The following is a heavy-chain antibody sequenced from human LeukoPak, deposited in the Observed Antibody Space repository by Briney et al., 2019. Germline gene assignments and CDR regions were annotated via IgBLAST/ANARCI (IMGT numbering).Heavy chain of an antibody. V-gene: IGHV4-38-2*02. CDR2: IYHSGST. Sequence: SETLSLTCTVSGYSISSGYYWGWIRQPPGKGLEWIGSIYHSGSTYYNPSLKSRVTISVDTSKNQFSLKLSSVTAADTAVYYCARDGPCSLGGCAFDIWGQGAMVTVSS. CDR1: GYSISSGYY. D-gene: IGHD3-16*01. CDR3: ARDGPCSLGGCAFDI. J-gene: IGHJ3*02.